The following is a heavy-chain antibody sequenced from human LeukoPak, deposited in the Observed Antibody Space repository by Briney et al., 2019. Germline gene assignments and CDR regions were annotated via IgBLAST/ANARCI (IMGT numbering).Heavy chain of an antibody. CDR3: ARDSTYQLLYGLYYYYGMDV. CDR1: GFTLSSYW. J-gene: IGHJ6*02. D-gene: IGHD2-2*02. V-gene: IGHV3-7*01. CDR2: IKQDGSEK. Sequence: GGSLRLSCAASGFTLSSYWMSWVRQAPGKGLEWVANIKQDGSEKYYVDSVKGRFTISRDNAKNSLYLQMNSLRAEDTAVYYCARDSTYQLLYGLYYYYGMDVWGQGTTVTVSS.